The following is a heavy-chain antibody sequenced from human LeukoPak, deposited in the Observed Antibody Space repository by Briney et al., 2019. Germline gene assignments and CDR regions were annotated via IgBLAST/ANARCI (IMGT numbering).Heavy chain of an antibody. Sequence: GGSLRLSCAASGFTFSSYGMHWDRQAPGKGLEWVAVISYDGSNKYYADSVKGRFTISRDNSKNTLYLQMNSLRAEDTAVYYCAKDPYFDYWGQGTLVTVSS. CDR3: AKDPYFDY. V-gene: IGHV3-30*18. CDR1: GFTFSSYG. J-gene: IGHJ4*02. CDR2: ISYDGSNK.